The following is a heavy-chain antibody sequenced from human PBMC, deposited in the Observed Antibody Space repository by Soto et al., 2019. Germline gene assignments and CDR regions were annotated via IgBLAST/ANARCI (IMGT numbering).Heavy chain of an antibody. CDR1: GFTFSNYA. CDR3: AIRPLTAAGFDY. CDR2: ITGSGGGT. D-gene: IGHD6-13*01. Sequence: EVQLLESGGGLVQPGGSLRLSCAASGFTFSNYAMTWVRQAPGKGLEWVSVITGSGGGTYFVDSVKGRFTISRDNSKNSVYLQMNCMRAEDTAVYYCAIRPLTAAGFDYWGQGTLVTVSS. J-gene: IGHJ4*02. V-gene: IGHV3-23*01.